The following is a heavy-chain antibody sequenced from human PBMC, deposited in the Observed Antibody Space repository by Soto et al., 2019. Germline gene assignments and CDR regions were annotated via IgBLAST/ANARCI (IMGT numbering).Heavy chain of an antibody. J-gene: IGHJ2*01. V-gene: IGHV4-61*08. CDR1: GGSISSGGYY. Sequence: PSETLSLTCTVSGGSISSGGYYWSWIRQPPGKGLEWIGYIFYSGSTNYNPSLKSRVTISVDMSKNQFSLKMRSATAADTAVYYCAREVPSRYFDLWGRGTPVTV. CDR3: AREVPSRYFDL. D-gene: IGHD1-1*01. CDR2: IFYSGST.